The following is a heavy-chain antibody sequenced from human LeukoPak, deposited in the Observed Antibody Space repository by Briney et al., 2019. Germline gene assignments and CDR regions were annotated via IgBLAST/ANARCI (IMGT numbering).Heavy chain of an antibody. CDR1: IFPFSSYS. D-gene: IGHD3-10*02. J-gene: IGHJ5*02. CDR3: AKGVRGVIRDWFDP. CDR2: MSYNGSNE. Sequence: GGSLRLSCAASIFPFSSYSIHWVRQAPGKGLEWVAVMSYNGSNEYYADSVKGRFTISRDDSKSTLYLQMNSLRAEDTAVYYCAKGVRGVIRDWFDPWGQGTLVTVSS. V-gene: IGHV3-30*18.